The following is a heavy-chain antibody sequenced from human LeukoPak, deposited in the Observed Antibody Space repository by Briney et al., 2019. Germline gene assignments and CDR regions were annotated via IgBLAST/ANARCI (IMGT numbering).Heavy chain of an antibody. D-gene: IGHD2-15*01. CDR1: GFTFSSYA. V-gene: IGHV3-9*01. CDR2: ISWNSGSI. Sequence: GGSLRLSCAASGFTFSSYAMSWVRQAPGKGLEWVSGISWNSGSIGYADSVKGRFTISRDNAKNSLYLQMNSLRAEDTALYYCAKDIGYSYYFDYWGQGTLVTVSS. CDR3: AKDIGYSYYFDY. J-gene: IGHJ4*02.